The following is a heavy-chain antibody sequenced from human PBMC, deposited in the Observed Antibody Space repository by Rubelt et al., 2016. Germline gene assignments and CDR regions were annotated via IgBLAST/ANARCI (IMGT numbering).Heavy chain of an antibody. CDR2: ISAYNGNT. V-gene: IGHV1-18*01. D-gene: IGHD3-10*01. CDR1: GYTFTSYG. Sequence: QVQLVQSGAEVKKPGASVKVSCKASGYTFTSYGISWVRQAPGQGLEWMGWISAYNGNTNYAQKVQGRGNMDTDKSTSKAYMGLGGLGSDDTGVDYCGGDPLPVRGVIMTPTHWGQGTLVTVSS. J-gene: IGHJ4*02. CDR3: GGDPLPVRGVIMTPTH.